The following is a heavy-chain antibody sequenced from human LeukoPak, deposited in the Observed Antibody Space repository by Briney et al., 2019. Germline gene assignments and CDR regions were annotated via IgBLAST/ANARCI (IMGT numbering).Heavy chain of an antibody. Sequence: GGFLRLSCAASGFALNSYSLTWVRQAPGKGLEWVSSISSTSAYIHYAESVKGRFTISRDNIDNVVYLQMNSLRAEDTAVYYCARVAVAGPTGWFDPWGQGTLVTVSS. J-gene: IGHJ5*02. CDR2: ISSTSAYI. V-gene: IGHV3-21*01. CDR3: ARVAVAGPTGWFDP. D-gene: IGHD6-19*01. CDR1: GFALNSYS.